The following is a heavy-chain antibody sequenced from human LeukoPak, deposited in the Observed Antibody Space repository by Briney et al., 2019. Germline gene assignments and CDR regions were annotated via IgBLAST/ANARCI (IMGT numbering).Heavy chain of an antibody. D-gene: IGHD6-6*01. V-gene: IGHV4-59*01. CDR1: GGPISSYY. CDR2: IYYSGST. CDR3: ARAYSSSSNFDY. Sequence: SSETLSLTCTVSGGPISSYYWSWIRQPPGKGLEWIGYIYYSGSTNYNPSLKSRVTISVDTSKNQFSLKLRSVTAADTAVYYCARAYSSSSNFDYWGQGTLVTVSS. J-gene: IGHJ4*02.